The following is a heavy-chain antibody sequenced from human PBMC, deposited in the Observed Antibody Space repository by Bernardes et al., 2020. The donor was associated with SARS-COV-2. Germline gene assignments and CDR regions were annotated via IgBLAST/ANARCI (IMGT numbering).Heavy chain of an antibody. J-gene: IGHJ6*02. CDR2: IYYSGST. V-gene: IGHV4-39*01. CDR1: GGSVSSSSYF. CDR3: ARRPSASGSGMDV. Sequence: SETLSLTCTVSGGSVSSSSYFWGWIRQPPGKGLEWIGNIYYSGSTYYNPSLKSRVTISVDTSKNQFSLRLSSVTAADTAVYYYARRPSASGSGMDVWGQGTTVTVSS.